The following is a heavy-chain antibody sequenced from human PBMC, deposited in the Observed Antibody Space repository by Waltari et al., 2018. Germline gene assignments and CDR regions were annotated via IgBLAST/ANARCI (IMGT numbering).Heavy chain of an antibody. CDR3: ATDPDIAARSGWYFDL. CDR2: FEPEEGET. D-gene: IGHD6-6*01. CDR1: GYTLTELS. J-gene: IGHJ2*01. Sequence: QVQLVQSGAEVKKPGASVKVSCKVSGYTLTELSMHWVRQAPGKGLEWMGGFEPEEGETIYAQKFQGRVTMTEDTSTDTAYMELSSLRSEDTAVYYCATDPDIAARSGWYFDLWGRGTLVTVSS. V-gene: IGHV1-24*01.